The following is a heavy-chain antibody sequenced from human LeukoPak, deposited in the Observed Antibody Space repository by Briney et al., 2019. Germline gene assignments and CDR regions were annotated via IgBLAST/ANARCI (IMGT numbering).Heavy chain of an antibody. CDR3: VRDLQVWELQY. Sequence: GGSLRLSCAASGFIFSNNWMHWVRQTPGKGLEWVSRITPDGTGATYADSVKGRFTIFRDNAQNTVYLQMNSLRVEDTAVYYCVRDLQVWELQYWGQGTLVNVSS. V-gene: IGHV3-74*01. CDR1: GFIFSNNW. D-gene: IGHD1-26*01. CDR2: ITPDGTGA. J-gene: IGHJ4*02.